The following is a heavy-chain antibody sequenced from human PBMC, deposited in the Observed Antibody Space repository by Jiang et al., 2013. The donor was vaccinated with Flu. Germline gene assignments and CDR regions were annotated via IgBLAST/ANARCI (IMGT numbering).Heavy chain of an antibody. CDR2: INPNSGGT. Sequence: SGAEVKKPGASVKVSCKASGYTFTGYYMHWVRQAPGQGLEWMGWINPNSGGTNYAQKFQGWVTMTRDTSISTAYMELSRLRSDDTAVYYCARSGRIAAAVSTPPYYYYGMDVWGQGTTVTVSS. J-gene: IGHJ6*02. CDR1: GYTFTGYY. D-gene: IGHD6-13*01. CDR3: ARSGRIAAAVSTPPYYYYGMDV. V-gene: IGHV1-2*04.